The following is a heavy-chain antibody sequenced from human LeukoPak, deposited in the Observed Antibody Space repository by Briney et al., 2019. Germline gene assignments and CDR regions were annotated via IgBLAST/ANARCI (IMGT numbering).Heavy chain of an antibody. CDR2: INHSGST. CDR3: ARGNPSGSSAAFDY. D-gene: IGHD1-26*01. CDR1: GGSFSGYY. Sequence: SQTLSLTCAVYGGSFSGYYWSWIRQPPGKGLEWIGEINHSGSTNYNPSLKSRVTISVDTSKNQFSLKLSSVTAADTAVYYCARGNPSGSSAAFDYWGQGTLVTVSS. J-gene: IGHJ4*02. V-gene: IGHV4-34*01.